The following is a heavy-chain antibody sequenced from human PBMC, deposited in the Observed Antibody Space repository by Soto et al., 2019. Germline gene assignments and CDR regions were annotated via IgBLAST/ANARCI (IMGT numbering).Heavy chain of an antibody. Sequence: QVQLVESGGGVVQPGRSLRLSCAASGFTFSSYGMHWVRQAPGKGLEWVAVIWYDGSNKYYADSVKGRFTISRDNSKNTLYLQMNSLRAEDTAVYYCATWGAAMFSPWGQGTLVTVSS. CDR2: IWYDGSNK. D-gene: IGHD5-18*01. V-gene: IGHV3-33*01. J-gene: IGHJ5*02. CDR3: ATWGAAMFSP. CDR1: GFTFSSYG.